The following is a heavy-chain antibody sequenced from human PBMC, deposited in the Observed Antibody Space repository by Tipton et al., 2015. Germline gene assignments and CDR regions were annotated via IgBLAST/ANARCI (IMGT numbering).Heavy chain of an antibody. CDR3: ARTYSSVYYYYGMDV. J-gene: IGHJ6*02. CDR2: IYYSGST. Sequence: GLVKPSETLSLTCTVSGGSIGTSSYYWSWIRQPPGKGLEWIGYIYYSGSTNYNPSLKSRVTISVDTSKNQFSLKLSSVTAADTAVYYCARTYSSVYYYYGMDVWGQGTTVTVSS. V-gene: IGHV4-61*01. CDR1: GGSIGTSSYY. D-gene: IGHD4-11*01.